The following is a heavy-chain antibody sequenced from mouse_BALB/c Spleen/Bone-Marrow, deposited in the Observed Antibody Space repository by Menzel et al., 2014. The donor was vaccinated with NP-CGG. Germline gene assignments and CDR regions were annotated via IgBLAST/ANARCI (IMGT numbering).Heavy chain of an antibody. CDR3: ARDKGRVFFDD. CDR1: GFTFTDYY. Sequence: EVMLVESGGGLVQPGGSLRLSCATSGFTFTDYYMNWVRHPPGKALEWLGFIRNKANGYTTEYSASVKSRFTISRDNSQNILYLQMNTLRADDSATYYCARDKGRVFFDDWGQGTTLSLSS. CDR2: IRNKANGYTT. V-gene: IGHV7-3*02. J-gene: IGHJ2*01.